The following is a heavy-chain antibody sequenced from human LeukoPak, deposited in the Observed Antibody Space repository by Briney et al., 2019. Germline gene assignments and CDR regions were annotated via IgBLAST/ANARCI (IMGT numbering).Heavy chain of an antibody. Sequence: SETLSLTCTVPGGSISSHYWSWIRQPPGKGLEWIAYLLDSVNTKDNPSLNSRLTLSADTSKNQFSLRLSSVTAADTAVYYCATIKRGSIYGYFDFWGQGIKVTVSS. CDR2: LLDSVNT. J-gene: IGHJ4*02. CDR1: GGSISSHY. CDR3: ATIKRGSIYGYFDF. D-gene: IGHD5-18*01. V-gene: IGHV4-59*11.